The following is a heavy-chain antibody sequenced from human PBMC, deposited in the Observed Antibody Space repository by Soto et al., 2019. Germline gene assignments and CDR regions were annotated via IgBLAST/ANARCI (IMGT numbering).Heavy chain of an antibody. D-gene: IGHD2-15*01. CDR2: INSDGSST. CDR1: GFTFSSYW. CDR3: ARDQGYCSGGSCYVAGY. Sequence: EVQLVESGGGLVQPGGSLRLSCAASGFTFSSYWMRWVRQAPGKGLVWVSRINSDGSSTGYADSVMGRFTISRDNAKNTLYLQMNSLRAADTAVYYCARDQGYCSGGSCYVAGYWGQGTLVTVSS. J-gene: IGHJ4*02. V-gene: IGHV3-74*01.